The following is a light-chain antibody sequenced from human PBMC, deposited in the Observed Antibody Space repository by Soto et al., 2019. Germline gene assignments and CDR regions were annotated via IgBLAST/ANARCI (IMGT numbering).Light chain of an antibody. J-gene: IGKJ1*01. V-gene: IGKV1-39*01. Sequence: DIQRTQSPSSLSASVGDRVTITCRASQSISRYLNWYQKKPGKAPKVLIYGASSLQGGAPSRFSGSGSGTDFNLTISSLQTEDFATYLCQQSYNTTRTFGQGTKVDIK. CDR2: GAS. CDR1: QSISRY. CDR3: QQSYNTTRT.